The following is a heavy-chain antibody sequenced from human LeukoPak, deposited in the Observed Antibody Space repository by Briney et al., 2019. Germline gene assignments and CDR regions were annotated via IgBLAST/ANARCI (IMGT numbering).Heavy chain of an antibody. V-gene: IGHV4-39*07. CDR2: IYYSGST. CDR3: ARYYSSSYHFQH. D-gene: IGHD6-13*01. Sequence: SETLSLTCTVSGGPISSSSYYWGWIRQPPGKGLEWIGSIYYSGSTYYNPSLKSRVTISVDTSKNQFSLKLSSVTAADTAVYYCARYYSSSYHFQHWGQGTLVTVSS. CDR1: GGPISSSSYY. J-gene: IGHJ1*01.